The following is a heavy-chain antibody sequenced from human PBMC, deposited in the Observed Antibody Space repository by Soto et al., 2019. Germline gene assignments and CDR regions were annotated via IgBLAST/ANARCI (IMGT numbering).Heavy chain of an antibody. CDR2: IIPIFGTA. CDR3: ARGGYGFGPDAFDI. D-gene: IGHD5-12*01. Sequence: ASVKVSCKASGGTFSSYAISWVRQAPGQGLEWMGGIIPIFGTANYAQKFQGRVTITADESTSTAYMELSSLRSEDTAVYYCARGGYGFGPDAFDIWGQGTMVTVS. J-gene: IGHJ3*02. CDR1: GGTFSSYA. V-gene: IGHV1-69*13.